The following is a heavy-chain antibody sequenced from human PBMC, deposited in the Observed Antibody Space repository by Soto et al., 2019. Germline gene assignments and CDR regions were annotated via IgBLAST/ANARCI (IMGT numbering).Heavy chain of an antibody. V-gene: IGHV5-51*01. CDR1: GYSFTSYW. Sequence: GESLKISFKASGYSFTSYWIGWVRQTPGKGLGLMGIILPDDADTGYSRSFEGHVTISADLSTNTAFLHLSSLEASDTATYFCEIQGFSKHHFTAAGLWGQGTPVTVSS. J-gene: IGHJ4*03. CDR2: ILPDDADT. D-gene: IGHD2-15*01. CDR3: EIQGFSKHHFTAAGL.